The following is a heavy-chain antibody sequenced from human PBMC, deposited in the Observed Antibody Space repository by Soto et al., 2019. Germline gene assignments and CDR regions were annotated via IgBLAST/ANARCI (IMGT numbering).Heavy chain of an antibody. J-gene: IGHJ4*02. CDR1: GGSFIGYY. V-gene: IGHV4-34*01. Sequence: PSETLSLTCAVYGGSFIGYYCIFIRHPPVKWLEWIVEINHSGSTNYNPSLKSRVTISVDMSKNQFSLKLSSVTAADTAVYYCARGGRQQLIPTPISYKIDYWGQGTLVTVSS. D-gene: IGHD6-13*01. CDR3: ARGGRQQLIPTPISYKIDY. CDR2: INHSGST.